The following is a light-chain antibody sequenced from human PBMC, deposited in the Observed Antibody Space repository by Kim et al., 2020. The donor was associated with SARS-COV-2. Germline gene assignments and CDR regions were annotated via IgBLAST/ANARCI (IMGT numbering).Light chain of an antibody. V-gene: IGLV3-19*01. CDR1: SLRSYY. J-gene: IGLJ3*02. CDR3: NSRESGVNHVV. CDR2: EKN. Sequence: ALVQTVRITCQGDSLRSYYASWYQQQPGQAPVLVIYEKNNRPSGIPDRFSGSSSGNTASLTITGAQAEDEADYYCNSRESGVNHVVFGGGTQLTVL.